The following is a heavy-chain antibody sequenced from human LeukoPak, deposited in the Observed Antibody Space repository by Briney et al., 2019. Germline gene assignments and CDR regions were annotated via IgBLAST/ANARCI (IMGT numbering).Heavy chain of an antibody. CDR2: ISWNSGSI. V-gene: IGHV3-9*03. CDR3: AKDRAMTKYYFDY. Sequence: PGGSLRLSCAASGFSFDDYAMHWVRPAPGKGLEWVSGISWNSGSIGYADSVKGRFTISRDNAKNSLYLQMNSLKAEDMALYYCAKDRAMTKYYFDYWGQGTLVTVSS. J-gene: IGHJ4*02. CDR1: GFSFDDYA. D-gene: IGHD2-2*01.